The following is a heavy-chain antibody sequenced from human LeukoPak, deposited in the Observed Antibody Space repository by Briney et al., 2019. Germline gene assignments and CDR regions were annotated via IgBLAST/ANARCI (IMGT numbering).Heavy chain of an antibody. V-gene: IGHV3-30*18. CDR1: GFTFSTYG. Sequence: GGSLRLSCAASGFTFSTYGVHWVRQAPGKGLEWVAVISYDGSKKYYAESVKGRFTISRDNSKNTLYLQMNSLRAEDTAVYYCANFCGGDCYHHDYWGQGTLVTVSS. D-gene: IGHD2-21*02. CDR3: ANFCGGDCYHHDY. CDR2: ISYDGSKK. J-gene: IGHJ4*02.